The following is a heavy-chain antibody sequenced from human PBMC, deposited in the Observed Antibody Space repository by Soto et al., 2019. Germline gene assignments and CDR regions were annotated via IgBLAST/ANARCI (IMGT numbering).Heavy chain of an antibody. CDR2: IFHDGTA. D-gene: IGHD3-10*01. CDR3: ARLVYDTRLNYMYFDF. V-gene: IGHV4-4*02. Sequence: PSETLSLTCAVSGVSLTIGNWCTWVRQSPQRGLEYIGEIFHDGTANYYPSFERRVAMSVDTSRNQFSLKLTSVTAADTAVYFCARLVYDTRLNYMYFDFWGPGTLVTVSS. J-gene: IGHJ4*02. CDR1: GVSLTIGNW.